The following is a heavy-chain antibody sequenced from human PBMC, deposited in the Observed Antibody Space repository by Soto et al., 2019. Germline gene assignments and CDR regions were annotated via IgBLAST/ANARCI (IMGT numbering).Heavy chain of an antibody. V-gene: IGHV3-21*01. CDR2: ISSTTNYI. CDR1: GFTFTRYS. CDR3: ARESEDLTSNFDY. J-gene: IGHJ4*02. Sequence: LRLSCAASGFTFTRYSMNWVRQAPGKGLEWVSSISSTTNYIYYADSMKGRFTVSRGNAKNSVYLEMNSLSAEDTAVYYCARESEDLTSNFDYWGQGTLVTV.